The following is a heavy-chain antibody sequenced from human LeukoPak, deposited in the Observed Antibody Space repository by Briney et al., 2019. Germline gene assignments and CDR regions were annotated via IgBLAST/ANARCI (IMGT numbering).Heavy chain of an antibody. D-gene: IGHD3-3*01. CDR3: ARGATIFGVAFYGMDV. V-gene: IGHV4-59*01. J-gene: IGHJ6*02. CDR1: GGSICSYY. Sequence: SETLSLTCTVSGGSICSYYWSCIRQPPGKGLEWIGYIYYSGSTNYNPSLKSRVTISVDTSKNQFSLKLSSVTAADTAVYYCARGATIFGVAFYGMDVWGQGTTVTVSS. CDR2: IYYSGST.